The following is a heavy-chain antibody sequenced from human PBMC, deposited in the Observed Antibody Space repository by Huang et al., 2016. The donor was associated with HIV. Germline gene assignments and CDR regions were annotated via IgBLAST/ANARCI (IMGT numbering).Heavy chain of an antibody. V-gene: IGHV2-5*02. CDR3: AHIGRLGNYYMDV. CDR1: GFSLNHKGVG. Sequence: QITLKESGPTVIKPTQTLTLTCSFSGFSLNHKGVGVGWIRQPPRKDLAWLVLIYWDDDKRCTPSLKNIITITKYTSKNPVVFTMTNLDPMDTGTYYCAHIGRLGNYYMDVWGNGTTVTVSS. D-gene: IGHD7-27*01. J-gene: IGHJ6*03. CDR2: IYWDDDK.